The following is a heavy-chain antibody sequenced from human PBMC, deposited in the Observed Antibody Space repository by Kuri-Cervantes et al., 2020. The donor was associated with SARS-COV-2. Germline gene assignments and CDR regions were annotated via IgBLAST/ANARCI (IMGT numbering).Heavy chain of an antibody. Sequence: GESLKISCAASGFTFSSYEMNWVRQAPGKGLEWVSYISSSGSTIYYADSVKGRFTISRDNAKNSLYLQMNSLRAEDTALYYCAKDTYSGTQLSAFDIWGQGTMVTVAS. J-gene: IGHJ3*02. CDR2: ISSSGSTI. V-gene: IGHV3-48*03. CDR1: GFTFSSYE. D-gene: IGHD1-26*01. CDR3: AKDTYSGTQLSAFDI.